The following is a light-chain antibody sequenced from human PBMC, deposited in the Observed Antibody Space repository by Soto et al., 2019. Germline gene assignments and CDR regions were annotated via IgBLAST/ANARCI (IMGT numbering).Light chain of an antibody. CDR3: QLSGSLPQT. CDR1: QSVSSSY. CDR2: GAS. J-gene: IGKJ1*01. Sequence: TKSPGTLSLSPGERATLSCRASQSVSSSYLAWYQQKPGQAPRLLIYGASSRATGIPDRFGGSGSGTDFTLTICILEPEDFAVYWSQLSGSLPQTFGQGTRLDI. V-gene: IGKV3-20*01.